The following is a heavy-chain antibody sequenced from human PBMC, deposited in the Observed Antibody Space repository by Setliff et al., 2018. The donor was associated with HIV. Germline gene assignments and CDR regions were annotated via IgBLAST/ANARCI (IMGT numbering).Heavy chain of an antibody. J-gene: IGHJ4*02. CDR2: IISILEIT. Sequence: SVKVSCKASGGTSSTHAMNWVRQAPGQGLEWIGQIISILEITDYAQKFQGRVTITTDESTSTAYMELSSLRSEDTAVYYCARGVKKSSWYVYFDYWGQGTLVTVSS. CDR3: ARGVKKSSWYVYFDY. V-gene: IGHV1-69*10. CDR1: GGTSSTHA. D-gene: IGHD6-13*01.